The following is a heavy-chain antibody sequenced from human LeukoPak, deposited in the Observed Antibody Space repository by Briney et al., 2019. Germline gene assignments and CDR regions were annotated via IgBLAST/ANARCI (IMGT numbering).Heavy chain of an antibody. CDR1: GDSLSGSTSD. J-gene: IGHJ4*02. V-gene: IGHV4-39*07. D-gene: IGHD2-21*02. Sequence: SETLSLTCSVTGDSLSGSTSDWAWIRQPPGKGLEWIGNIYYRGSTHYSPSLESRVTISVDTSKNQFSLSLSSVTAADTAVYYCARVGVRTYCGSDCYSDYFDTWGQGTLVTVSS. CDR3: ARVGVRTYCGSDCYSDYFDT. CDR2: IYYRGST.